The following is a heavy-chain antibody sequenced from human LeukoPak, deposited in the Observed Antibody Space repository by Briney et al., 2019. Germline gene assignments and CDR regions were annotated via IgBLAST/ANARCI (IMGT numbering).Heavy chain of an antibody. V-gene: IGHV4-34*01. CDR2: INHSGST. D-gene: IGHD2-15*01. J-gene: IGHJ4*02. CDR1: GGSFSGYY. CDR3: ARELGYCSGGSCYSEVEFNC. Sequence: SETLSLTCAVYGGSFSGYYWSWIRQPPGKGLDWIGEINHSGSTNYNPSLQSRVNISVDTSKNRSSPKLSSVTAADTAVYYCARELGYCSGGSCYSEVEFNCWGQGTLVTVSS.